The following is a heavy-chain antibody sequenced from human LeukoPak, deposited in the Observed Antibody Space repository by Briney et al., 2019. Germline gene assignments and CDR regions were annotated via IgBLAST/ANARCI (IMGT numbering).Heavy chain of an antibody. J-gene: IGHJ5*02. CDR1: GGTFSNHV. Sequence: SVKVSCKASGGTFSNHVMTWVRQAPGQGLEWMGGIISAFGPANYAQKFQGRVTITADESINTAYMELSSLRSEDTAVYYCARGVVPAAITSWFDPWGQGTLVTDSS. CDR2: IISAFGPA. CDR3: ARGVVPAAITSWFDP. V-gene: IGHV1-69*13. D-gene: IGHD2-2*01.